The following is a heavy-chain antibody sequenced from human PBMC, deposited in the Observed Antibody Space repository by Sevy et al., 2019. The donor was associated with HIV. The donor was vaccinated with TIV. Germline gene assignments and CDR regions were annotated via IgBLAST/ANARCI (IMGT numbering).Heavy chain of an antibody. CDR1: GFTVSTNY. CDR2: IYSGGTT. D-gene: IGHD3-3*01. CDR3: AREFGDGYNPRYYFDY. J-gene: IGHJ4*02. V-gene: IGHV3-53*01. Sequence: ETLSLTCAASGFTVSTNYMSWVRQAPGKGLEWVSVIYSGGTTYYADSVKGRLTISRDKSKNTLYLQMNSLRAEDTAVYYCAREFGDGYNPRYYFDYWGQGTLVTVSS.